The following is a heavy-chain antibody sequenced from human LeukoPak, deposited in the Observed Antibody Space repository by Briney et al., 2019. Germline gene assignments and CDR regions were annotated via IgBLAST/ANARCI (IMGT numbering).Heavy chain of an antibody. Sequence: ASVKVSCKASGYTFTSYDINWVRQATGQGLEWMGWMNPNSGNTGYAQKFQGRVTITRNTSISTAYMELSSLRSVDTAVYYCARFEGYQLLGFDPWGQGTLVTVSS. D-gene: IGHD2-2*01. J-gene: IGHJ5*02. CDR3: ARFEGYQLLGFDP. V-gene: IGHV1-8*03. CDR1: GYTFTSYD. CDR2: MNPNSGNT.